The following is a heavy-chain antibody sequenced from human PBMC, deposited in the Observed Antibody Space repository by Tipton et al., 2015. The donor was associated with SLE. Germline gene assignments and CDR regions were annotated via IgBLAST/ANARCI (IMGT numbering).Heavy chain of an antibody. CDR3: ARLSISGDYFNWVDP. V-gene: IGHV4-59*01. Sequence: GASISSYYWSWIRQPPGKRLEWIGYIYYSGSTDYNPSLKSRVTISVDTSKNQFSLKLSSVTAADTAVYYCARLSISGDYFNWVDPWGQGTLVTVSS. J-gene: IGHJ5*02. D-gene: IGHD4-17*01. CDR1: GASISSYY. CDR2: IYYSGST.